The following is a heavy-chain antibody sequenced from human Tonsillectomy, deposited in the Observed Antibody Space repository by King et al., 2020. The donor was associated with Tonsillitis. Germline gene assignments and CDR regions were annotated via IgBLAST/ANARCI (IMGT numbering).Heavy chain of an antibody. V-gene: IGHV3-7*01. CDR1: GFTFSSCW. CDR2: IKEDGSDK. D-gene: IGHD4/OR15-4a*01. Sequence: VQLVESGGGLVQPGGSLRLSCATSGFTFSSCWMSWVRQAPGKGPEWVANIKEDGSDKFYLDSVKGRFTISRDNAKNSLYMQMHSLRAEDTAVYYCAGAPIRNFFDYWGQGTLVTVSS. J-gene: IGHJ4*02. CDR3: AGAPIRNFFDY.